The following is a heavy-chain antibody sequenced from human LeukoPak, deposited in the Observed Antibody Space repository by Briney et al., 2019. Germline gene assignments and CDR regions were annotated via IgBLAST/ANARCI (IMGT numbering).Heavy chain of an antibody. J-gene: IGHJ6*03. CDR2: INHSGST. Sequence: SETLSLTCAVYGGSFSGYYWSWIRQPPGKGLEWIGEINHSGSTNYNPSLKSRVTISVDTSKNLFSLKLSSVTAADTAVYYCARRGSRGYYYYYYMDVWGKGTTVTISS. CDR1: GGSFSGYY. CDR3: ARRGSRGYYYYYYMDV. V-gene: IGHV4-34*01. D-gene: IGHD6-13*01.